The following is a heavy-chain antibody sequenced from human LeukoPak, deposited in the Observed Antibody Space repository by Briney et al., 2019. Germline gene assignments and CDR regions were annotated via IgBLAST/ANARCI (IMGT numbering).Heavy chain of an antibody. CDR2: IYYSGST. J-gene: IGHJ4*02. V-gene: IGHV4-39*07. D-gene: IGHD3-16*02. CDR1: GGSISSSSYY. Sequence: SETLSLTCTVSGGSISSSSYYWGWIRQPPGKGLEWIGSIYYSGSTYYNPSLKSRVTISVDTSKNQFSLRLSSVTAADTAVYYCARGRDYVWGSYRYAFDYWGQGTLVTVSS. CDR3: ARGRDYVWGSYRYAFDY.